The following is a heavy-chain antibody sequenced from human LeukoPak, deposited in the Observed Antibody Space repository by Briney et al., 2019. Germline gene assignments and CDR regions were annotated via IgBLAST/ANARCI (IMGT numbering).Heavy chain of an antibody. V-gene: IGHV1-8*01. J-gene: IGHJ4*02. CDR1: GYTFTSYD. CDR2: MSPNSGNT. Sequence: GASVKVSCKASGYTFTSYDINWVRQATGQGLEWMGWMSPNSGNTGYAQKFQGRVTMTRNTSISTAYMELSSLRSEDTAVYYCARGLHYQRGYSYLYYFDYWGQGTLVTVSS. CDR3: ARGLHYQRGYSYLYYFDY. D-gene: IGHD5-18*01.